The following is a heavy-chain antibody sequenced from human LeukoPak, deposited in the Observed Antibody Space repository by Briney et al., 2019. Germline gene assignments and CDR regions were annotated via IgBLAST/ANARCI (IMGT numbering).Heavy chain of an antibody. CDR3: ARGLQSGTQRGYFDY. CDR2: ISYDGSNK. CDR1: GFTFSSYA. Sequence: GGSLRLSCAASGFTFSSYAMHWVRQAPGKGLEWVAVISYDGSNKDYADSVKGRFTISRDNSKNTLYLQMNSLRAEDTAVHYCARGLQSGTQRGYFDYWGQGTLVTVSS. J-gene: IGHJ4*02. D-gene: IGHD3-10*01. V-gene: IGHV3-30-3*01.